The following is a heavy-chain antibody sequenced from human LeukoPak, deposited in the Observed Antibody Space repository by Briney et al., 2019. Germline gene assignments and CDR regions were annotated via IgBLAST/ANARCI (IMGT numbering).Heavy chain of an antibody. CDR2: IKEDGSEK. Sequence: PGGSLRLSCAASGFTFSNNWMTWVRQAPGKGLEWVANIKEDGSEKNYVDSVKGRFTISRDNAKNSLYLRMNSLRAEDTAVYYCARDSGWYPVDYWGQGTLVTVSS. CDR3: ARDSGWYPVDY. V-gene: IGHV3-7*01. CDR1: GFTFSNNW. J-gene: IGHJ4*02. D-gene: IGHD6-19*01.